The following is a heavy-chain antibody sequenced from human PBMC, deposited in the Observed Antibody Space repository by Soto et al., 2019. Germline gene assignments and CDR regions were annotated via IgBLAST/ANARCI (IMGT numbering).Heavy chain of an antibody. Sequence: ASVKVSCKASGYTFTSYGISWVRQAPGQGLEWMGWINPNSGGTNYAQKFQGWVTMTRDTSISTAYMELSRLRSDDTAVYYCARSRMVFGVVITLDAFDIWGPGTMVTVSS. CDR3: ARSRMVFGVVITLDAFDI. J-gene: IGHJ3*02. D-gene: IGHD3-3*01. V-gene: IGHV1-2*04. CDR1: GYTFTSYG. CDR2: INPNSGGT.